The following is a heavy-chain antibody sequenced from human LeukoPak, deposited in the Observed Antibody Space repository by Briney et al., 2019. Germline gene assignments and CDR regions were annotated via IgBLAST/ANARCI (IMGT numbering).Heavy chain of an antibody. J-gene: IGHJ2*01. V-gene: IGHV4-31*03. CDR1: GGSISSGASN. D-gene: IGHD3-22*01. CDR3: ARAARQGFTMIVVPFFYFDL. Sequence: SQTLSLTCTVSGGSISSGASNWGWIRQHPKRGLEWVGYINHSGSTYYNPSLGSRVTMSVDTSKNQFSLKLSSVTAADSAVYYCARAARQGFTMIVVPFFYFDLWGRGTLVTVSS. CDR2: INHSGST.